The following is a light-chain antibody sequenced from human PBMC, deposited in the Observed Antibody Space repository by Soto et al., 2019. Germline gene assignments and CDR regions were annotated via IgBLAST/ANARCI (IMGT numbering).Light chain of an antibody. V-gene: IGKV3-20*01. CDR2: GAS. Sequence: EIVLTQSPGTLSLSPGERATLSCRASQSVSSSYLAWYQQKPGQAPRLLIYGASSRATGIPDRFSGSGSGTDFTLTISRLEPEDFAVYYCQHYGSSSTWTFGQGTKVDIK. J-gene: IGKJ1*01. CDR1: QSVSSSY. CDR3: QHYGSSSTWT.